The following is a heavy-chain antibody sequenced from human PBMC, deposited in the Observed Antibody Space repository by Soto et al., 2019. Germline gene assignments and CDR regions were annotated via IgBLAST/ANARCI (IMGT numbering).Heavy chain of an antibody. V-gene: IGHV4-34*01. J-gene: IGHJ5*02. CDR1: GGYFNDNY. Sequence: QVQLQQWGAGLLKPSETLSLSCAVYGGYFNDNYYTWFRQPPGKGLEWIGEISRSGTTKYIPSLKSRASISFDTSKTQFSLKVTSVTAADTAVYYCATSLWFGTQVELWGQGALVTVSS. D-gene: IGHD3-10*01. CDR3: ATSLWFGTQVEL. CDR2: ISRSGTT.